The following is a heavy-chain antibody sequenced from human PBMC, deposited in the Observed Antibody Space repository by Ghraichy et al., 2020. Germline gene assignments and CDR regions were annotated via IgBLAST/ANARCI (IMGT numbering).Heavy chain of an antibody. D-gene: IGHD3-3*01. Sequence: LSLTCAASGFTFSSYGMHWVRQAPGKGLEWVAVIWYDGSNKYYADSVKGRFTISRDNSKNTLYLQMNSLRAEDTAVYYCARDGLRFLEWPLSTWGQGTLVTVSS. V-gene: IGHV3-33*01. J-gene: IGHJ5*02. CDR1: GFTFSSYG. CDR2: IWYDGSNK. CDR3: ARDGLRFLEWPLST.